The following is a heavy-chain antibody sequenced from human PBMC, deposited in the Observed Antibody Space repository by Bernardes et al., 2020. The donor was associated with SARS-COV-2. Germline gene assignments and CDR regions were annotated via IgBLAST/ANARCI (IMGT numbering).Heavy chain of an antibody. CDR2: FKTGGSDK. Sequence: GGSLRLSCAGSGFNFSSSLMAWVRQAPGKGLEWVSYFKTGGSDKYYADSVKGRFTISRDNAKNSLFLQMNSLRAEEAAVYYWAREYTFGFYSWGQGTLVTVSS. CDR3: AREYTFGFYS. V-gene: IGHV3-21*05. D-gene: IGHD5-18*01. CDR1: GFNFSSSL. J-gene: IGHJ4*02.